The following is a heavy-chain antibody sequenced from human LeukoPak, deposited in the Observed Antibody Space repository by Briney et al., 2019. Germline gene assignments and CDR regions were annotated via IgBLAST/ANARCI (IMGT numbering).Heavy chain of an antibody. CDR2: IYHSGST. Sequence: SETLSLTCAVSGGSISTSNWWSWVRQPPGKGLEWIGEIYHSGSTNYNPSLKSRVTISVDKSKNQFSLKLSSVTAADTAVYYCAARYYYGSGMSWGQGTLVTVSS. CDR3: AARYYYGSGMS. CDR1: GGSISTSNW. V-gene: IGHV4-4*02. J-gene: IGHJ4*02. D-gene: IGHD3-10*01.